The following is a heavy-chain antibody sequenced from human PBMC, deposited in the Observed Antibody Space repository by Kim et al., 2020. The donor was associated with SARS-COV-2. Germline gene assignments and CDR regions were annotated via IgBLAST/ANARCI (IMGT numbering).Heavy chain of an antibody. D-gene: IGHD6-13*01. Sequence: GRFTISRDNSKNTLYLQMNSLRAEDTAVYYCAKDVKRIAAAPRGDDAFDIWGQGTMVTVSS. V-gene: IGHV3-23*01. CDR3: AKDVKRIAAAPRGDDAFDI. J-gene: IGHJ3*02.